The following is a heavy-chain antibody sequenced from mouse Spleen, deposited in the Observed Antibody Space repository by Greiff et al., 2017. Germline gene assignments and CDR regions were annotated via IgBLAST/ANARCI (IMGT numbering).Heavy chain of an antibody. D-gene: IGHD2-3*01. CDR2: FYPGSGSI. CDR1: GYTFTEYT. V-gene: IGHV1-62-2*01. J-gene: IGHJ2*01. CDR3: ARHEGRDYDGYYVGYFDY. Sequence: VQLQQSGAELVKPGASVKLSCKASGYTFTEYTIHWVKQRSGQGLEWIGWFYPGSGSIKYNEKFKDKATLTADKSSSTVYMELSRLTSEDSAVYFCARHEGRDYDGYYVGYFDYWGQGTTLTVSS.